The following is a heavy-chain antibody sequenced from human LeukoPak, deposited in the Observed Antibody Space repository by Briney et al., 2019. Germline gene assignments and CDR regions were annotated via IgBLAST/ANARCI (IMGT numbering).Heavy chain of an antibody. Sequence: GGSLRLSCAASGFTFSSYDMHWVRQATGKGLEWVSAIGTAGDTYYPGSVKGRFTISRENAKNSLYLQMNSLRAGDTAVYYCAREGYSYGCLDYWGQGTLVTVSS. CDR2: IGTAGDT. CDR1: GFTFSSYD. J-gene: IGHJ4*02. CDR3: AREGYSYGCLDY. V-gene: IGHV3-13*01. D-gene: IGHD5-18*01.